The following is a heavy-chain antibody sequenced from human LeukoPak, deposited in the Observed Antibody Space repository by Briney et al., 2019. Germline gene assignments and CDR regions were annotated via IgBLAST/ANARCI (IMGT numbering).Heavy chain of an antibody. D-gene: IGHD3-16*01. CDR3: AKFETRWFDP. J-gene: IGHJ5*02. CDR2: IYYSGST. CDR1: GGSISSYY. V-gene: IGHV4-59*12. Sequence: PSETLSLTCTVSGGSISSYYWSWIRQPPGKGLEWIGYIYYSGSTNYNPSLKSRVTISVDTSKNQFSLKLTSVTAADTAVYYCAKFETRWFDPWGQGTLVTVSS.